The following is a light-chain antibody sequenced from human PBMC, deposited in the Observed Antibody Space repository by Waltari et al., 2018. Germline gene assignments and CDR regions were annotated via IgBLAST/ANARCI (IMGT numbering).Light chain of an antibody. Sequence: QSALTQPASVSGSPGQSITISCTGTSSDIGGYDYVSWYQQHPGTAPKPIIYDVNKRPSGFSNRFSGSQSGDTASLTISRLQTDDEADYYCSSYTSSNTFLFGTGTKVTVL. CDR1: SSDIGGYDY. CDR2: DVN. V-gene: IGLV2-14*03. J-gene: IGLJ1*01. CDR3: SSYTSSNTFL.